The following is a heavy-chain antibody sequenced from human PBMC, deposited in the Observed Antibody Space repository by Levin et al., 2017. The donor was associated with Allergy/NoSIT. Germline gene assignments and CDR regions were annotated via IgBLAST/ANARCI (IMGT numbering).Heavy chain of an antibody. V-gene: IGHV3-7*01. D-gene: IGHD6-6*01. Sequence: LSLTCAASGFTFSSSWMSWVRQAPGRGLEWVANIKYDGSEKYYVDSVKGRFTISRDNAKNSLYLQMNSLRAEDAAVYYCARDPTYSGSIWGQGTLVTVSS. CDR3: ARDPTYSGSI. J-gene: IGHJ4*02. CDR1: GFTFSSSW. CDR2: IKYDGSEK.